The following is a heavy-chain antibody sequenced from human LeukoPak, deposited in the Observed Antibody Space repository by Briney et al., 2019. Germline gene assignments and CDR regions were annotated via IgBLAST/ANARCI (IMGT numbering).Heavy chain of an antibody. Sequence: GGSLRLSCAASGFTSSSYGMYWVRQAPGKGLEWVAVISYDGSNKYYADSVKGRFTISRDNSKNTLYLQMNSLRAEDTAVYYCAKGQFTAMVTASDYWGQGTLVTVSS. D-gene: IGHD5-18*01. CDR3: AKGQFTAMVTASDY. CDR2: ISYDGSNK. CDR1: GFTSSSYG. J-gene: IGHJ4*02. V-gene: IGHV3-30*18.